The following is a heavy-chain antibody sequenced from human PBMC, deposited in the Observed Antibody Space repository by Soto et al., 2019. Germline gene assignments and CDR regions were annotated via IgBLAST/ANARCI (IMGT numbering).Heavy chain of an antibody. V-gene: IGHV3-21*01. J-gene: IGHJ4*02. CDR2: ISSSSSYI. CDR1: GFTFSSYS. Sequence: GGSLRLSCAASGFTFSSYSMNWVRQAPGKGLEWVSSISSSSSYIYYADSVKGRFTISRDNAKNSLYLQMNSLRAEDTAVYYCQGIYDYGGNSVDYWGQGTLVTVSS. D-gene: IGHD4-17*01. CDR3: QGIYDYGGNSVDY.